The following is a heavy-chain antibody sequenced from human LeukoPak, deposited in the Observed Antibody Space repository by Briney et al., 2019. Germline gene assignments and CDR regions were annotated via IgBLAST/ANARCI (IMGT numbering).Heavy chain of an antibody. J-gene: IGHJ3*02. CDR1: GYTLTELS. CDR3: ASDPSGSYYVEAFDI. V-gene: IGHV1-24*01. Sequence: GASVKVSCKVSGYTLTELSMHWVRQAPGKGLEWMGGFDPEDGETIYAQKFQGRVTMTEDTSTDTAYMELSSLRSEDTAVYYCASDPSGSYYVEAFDIWGQGTMVTVSS. D-gene: IGHD1-26*01. CDR2: FDPEDGET.